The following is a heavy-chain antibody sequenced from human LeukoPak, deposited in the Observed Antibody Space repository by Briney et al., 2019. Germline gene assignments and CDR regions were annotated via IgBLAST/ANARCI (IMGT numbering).Heavy chain of an antibody. J-gene: IGHJ4*02. V-gene: IGHV3-9*01. D-gene: IGHD6-19*01. CDR2: INWNSGNI. CDR1: GFPFDDSA. CDR3: ARGLPGYTSGWSIDY. Sequence: TGGSLRLSCAASGFPFDDSAMHWVRQAPGKGLEWVSGINWNSGNINYADSVRGRFTVSRDNAKNPLYLQMNSLKTEDTAFYYCARGLPGYTSGWSIDYWGQGTLVTVSS.